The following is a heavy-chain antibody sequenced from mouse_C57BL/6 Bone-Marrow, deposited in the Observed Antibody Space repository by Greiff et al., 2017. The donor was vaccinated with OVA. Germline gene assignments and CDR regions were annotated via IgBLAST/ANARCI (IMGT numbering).Heavy chain of an antibody. CDR1: GYTFTSYW. CDR2: IYPSDSET. Sequence: QVQLQQPGAELVRPGSSVKLSCKASGYTFTSYWMDWVKQRPGQGLEWIGNIYPSDSETHYNQKFKDKATLTVDKSSSTAYMQLSSLTSEDSAVYYCAREAHIYYDYYYYAMDYWGQGTSVTVSS. V-gene: IGHV1-61*01. J-gene: IGHJ4*01. CDR3: AREAHIYYDYYYYAMDY. D-gene: IGHD2-4*01.